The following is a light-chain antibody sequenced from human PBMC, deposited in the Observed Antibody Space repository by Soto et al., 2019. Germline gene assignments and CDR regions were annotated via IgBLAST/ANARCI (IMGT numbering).Light chain of an antibody. Sequence: EIVMTQSPATLSVSPGERATLSCRASQSVSGNLAWYQQKPGQAPRLLIYGALTRATGIPARFSGSGSGTEVTITISSLQSEDFAVYYCQQYNNWPPYTFGQGTMVEIK. CDR1: QSVSGN. J-gene: IGKJ2*01. V-gene: IGKV3-15*01. CDR2: GAL. CDR3: QQYNNWPPYT.